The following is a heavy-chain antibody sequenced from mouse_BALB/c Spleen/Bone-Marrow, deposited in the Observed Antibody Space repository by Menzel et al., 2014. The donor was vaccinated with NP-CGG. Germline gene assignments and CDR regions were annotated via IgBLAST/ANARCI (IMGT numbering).Heavy chain of an antibody. V-gene: IGHV7-1*02. CDR1: GFTFXDYY. J-gene: IGHJ2*01. CDR2: SRNKANDYTT. Sequence: EVMLVESGGGLVQPGGSLRLSCASSGFTFXDYYMEWVRQPPGKRLEWIAASRNKANDYTTEYSASVKGRLIVSRDTSQSIIILQMNALRAEDTAIYYCARANWDYIDYWCQGTTLTVSS. D-gene: IGHD4-1*01. CDR3: ARANWDYIDY.